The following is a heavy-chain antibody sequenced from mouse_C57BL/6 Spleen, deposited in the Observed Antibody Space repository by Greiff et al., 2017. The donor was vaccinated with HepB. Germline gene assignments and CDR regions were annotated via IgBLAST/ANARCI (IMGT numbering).Heavy chain of an antibody. CDR3: ARDEAREFFDY. J-gene: IGHJ2*01. V-gene: IGHV5-4*01. Sequence: EVQVVESGGGLVKPGGSLKLSCAASGFTFSSYAMSWVRQTPEKRLEWVATISDGGSYTYYPDNVKGRFTISRDNAKNNLYLQMSHLKSEDTAMYYCARDEAREFFDYWGQGTTLTVSS. CDR2: ISDGGSYT. CDR1: GFTFSSYA.